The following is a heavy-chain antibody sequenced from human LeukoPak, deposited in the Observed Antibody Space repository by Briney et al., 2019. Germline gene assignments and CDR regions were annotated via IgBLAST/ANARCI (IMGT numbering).Heavy chain of an antibody. CDR1: GFTFSDYY. Sequence: GSLRLSCAASGFTFSDYYMSWIRQTPGKGLEWIGEISQSGSTNYNPSFKSRVTILVDTSKNQFSLKLNSVTAADTGVYYCASFSNLETGLTGNYWGQGILVTVSS. V-gene: IGHV4-34*01. J-gene: IGHJ4*02. CDR2: ISQSGST. CDR3: ASFSNLETGLTGNY. D-gene: IGHD3-9*01.